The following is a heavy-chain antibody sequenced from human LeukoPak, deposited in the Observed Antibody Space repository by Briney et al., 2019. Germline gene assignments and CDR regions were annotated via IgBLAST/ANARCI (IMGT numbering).Heavy chain of an antibody. CDR3: AKDPYSYGSYFDY. CDR2: IWYDGRDK. D-gene: IGHD5-18*01. V-gene: IGHV3-30*02. J-gene: IGHJ4*02. Sequence: PGGCLRLFCAASGFSFSGCGMHWVRQAPGKGLEWVAFIWYDGRDKYYADSVKGQFTISRDNSKNALYLQMNSLRPEDTAVYYCAKDPYSYGSYFDYWGQGTVVTVSS. CDR1: GFSFSGCG.